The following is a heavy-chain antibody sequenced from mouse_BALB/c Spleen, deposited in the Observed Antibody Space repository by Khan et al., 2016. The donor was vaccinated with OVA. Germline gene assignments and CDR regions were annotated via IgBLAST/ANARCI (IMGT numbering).Heavy chain of an antibody. CDR2: IDPSDSYT. CDR1: GYPLTSYW. J-gene: IGHJ3*01. Sequence: QVQLQQPGAELVKPGASVKLSCKASGYPLTSYWLHWVKQRPGQGLEWIGEIDPSDSYTNYNQKFKGKATVTVDKSSSTTYMQLSSLTSEDSAVYHCLRSFHYGSSTWFAYWGQGTLVTVSA. V-gene: IGHV1-69*02. CDR3: LRSFHYGSSTWFAY. D-gene: IGHD1-1*01.